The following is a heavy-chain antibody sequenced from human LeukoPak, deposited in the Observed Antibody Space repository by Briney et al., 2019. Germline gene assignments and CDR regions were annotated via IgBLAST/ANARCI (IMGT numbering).Heavy chain of an antibody. D-gene: IGHD6-19*01. V-gene: IGHV1-8*01. J-gene: IGHJ6*02. CDR3: ARVERFLLLDDIAVAGTTLGYYGMDV. Sequence: ASVKVSCKASGYTFTSYDINWVRQATGQGLEWMGWMNPNSGNTGYAQKFQGRVTMTRNTSISTAYMELSSLGSEDTAVYYCARVERFLLLDDIAVAGTTLGYYGMDVWGQGTTVILSS. CDR1: GYTFTSYD. CDR2: MNPNSGNT.